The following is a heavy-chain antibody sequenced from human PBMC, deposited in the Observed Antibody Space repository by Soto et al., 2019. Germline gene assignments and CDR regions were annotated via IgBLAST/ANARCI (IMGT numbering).Heavy chain of an antibody. J-gene: IGHJ4*02. CDR3: AYPRGFHGYPGD. CDR1: GGAMRIEGYY. V-gene: IGHV4-31*03. Sequence: SETLPLTCSVSGGAMRIEGYYWTWIRQHPGKGLEWIGYIYYSGLTDYNPSLKSRLTISVDKSKNEFYLKMRSVTAVDKAVYYCAYPRGFHGYPGDWCKGTRVTVSS. CDR2: IYYSGLT. D-gene: IGHD5-12*01.